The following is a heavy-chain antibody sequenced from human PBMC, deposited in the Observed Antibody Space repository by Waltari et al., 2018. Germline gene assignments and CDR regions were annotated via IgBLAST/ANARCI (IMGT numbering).Heavy chain of an antibody. J-gene: IGHJ4*02. CDR3: QRGDY. Sequence: EVQLVESGGGLVQPGGSLSLSCAASGFAFSNFWRSGARQASGKGLECVANINQDGSGEYYVDSVKGRFTISRDNARNSLYLQMNSLRAEDTAVYYCQRGDYWGQGTLVTVSS. V-gene: IGHV3-7*04. CDR2: INQDGSGE. CDR1: GFAFSNFW.